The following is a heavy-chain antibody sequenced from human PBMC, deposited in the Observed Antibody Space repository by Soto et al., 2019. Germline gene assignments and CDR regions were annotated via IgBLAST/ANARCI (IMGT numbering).Heavy chain of an antibody. D-gene: IGHD1-26*01. Sequence: SETLSLTCTVSGGSISSSSYYWGWIRQPPWKGLEWIGSIYYSGSTYYNPSLKSRVTISVDTSKNQFSLKLSSVTAADTAVYYCAGHRSGSYYYYYGMDVWGQGXTVTVYS. V-gene: IGHV4-39*01. CDR3: AGHRSGSYYYYYGMDV. CDR1: GGSISSSSYY. J-gene: IGHJ6*02. CDR2: IYYSGST.